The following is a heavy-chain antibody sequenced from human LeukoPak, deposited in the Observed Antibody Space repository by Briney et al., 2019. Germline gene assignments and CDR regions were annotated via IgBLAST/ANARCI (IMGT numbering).Heavy chain of an antibody. Sequence: GGSLRLSCTASGFTVSSNYMSWVRQAPGKGLEWVSVIFSGGSTYYADSVKGRFTISRDNSKNTLYLQMNSLRAEDTAVYYCARENDMGYCSGGRCYKGYNAMDVWGQGTTVTVSS. CDR3: ARENDMGYCSGGRCYKGYNAMDV. D-gene: IGHD2-15*01. CDR2: IFSGGST. V-gene: IGHV3-53*01. J-gene: IGHJ6*02. CDR1: GFTVSSNY.